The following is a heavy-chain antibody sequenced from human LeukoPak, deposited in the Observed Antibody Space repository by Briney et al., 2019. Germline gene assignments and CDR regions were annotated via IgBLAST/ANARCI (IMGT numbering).Heavy chain of an antibody. CDR1: GFTFSSYS. CDR3: ARRRIFGVVSY. Sequence: PEGSLRLSCAASGFTFSSYSMNWVRQAPGKGLEWVSSISSSSSYIYYADSVKGRFTISRDNAKNSLYLQMNSLRAEDTAVYYCARRRIFGVVSYWGQGTLVTVSS. CDR2: ISSSSSYI. D-gene: IGHD3-3*02. J-gene: IGHJ4*02. V-gene: IGHV3-21*01.